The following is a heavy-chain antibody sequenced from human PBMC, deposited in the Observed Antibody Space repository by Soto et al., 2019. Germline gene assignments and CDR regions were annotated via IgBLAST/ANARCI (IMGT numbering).Heavy chain of an antibody. Sequence: GGSLRLSCAASGFTFSSYAMHWVRQAPGKGLEWVAVISYDGSNKYYADSVKGRFTISRDNSKNTLYLQMNSLRAEDTAVYYCARDLEPYSSSSTYYYYGMDVWGQGTTVTVSS. D-gene: IGHD6-6*01. CDR3: ARDLEPYSSSSTYYYYGMDV. V-gene: IGHV3-30-3*01. CDR1: GFTFSSYA. J-gene: IGHJ6*02. CDR2: ISYDGSNK.